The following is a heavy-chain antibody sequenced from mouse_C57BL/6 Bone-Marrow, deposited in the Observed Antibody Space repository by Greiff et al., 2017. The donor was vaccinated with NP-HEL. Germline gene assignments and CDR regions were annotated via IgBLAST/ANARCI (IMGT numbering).Heavy chain of an antibody. V-gene: IGHV5-17*01. CDR2: ISSGSSTI. J-gene: IGHJ1*03. Sequence: EVMLVESGGGLVKPGGSLKLSCAASGFTFSDYGMHWVRQAPEKGLEWVAYISSGSSTIYYAATVKGRFTISRDNAKNTLFLQMTRLSSDDTTMYYCARASPYSYYYGSRGYFDVWGTGTTVTVSS. D-gene: IGHD1-1*01. CDR1: GFTFSDYG. CDR3: ARASPYSYYYGSRGYFDV.